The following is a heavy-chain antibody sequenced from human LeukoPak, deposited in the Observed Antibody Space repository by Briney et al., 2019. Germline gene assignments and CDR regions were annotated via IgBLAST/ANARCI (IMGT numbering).Heavy chain of an antibody. CDR2: ISSSRSDI. J-gene: IGHJ4*02. CDR1: GFTFSTYS. D-gene: IGHD1-26*01. V-gene: IGHV3-21*01. CDR3: AMEGYSGNYPAY. Sequence: GGSLRLSCAASGFTFSTYSMNWVREAPGKGLEWVSSISSSRSDIYYADSVKGRFTISRDNAKNSLYLQMNSLRAEDTAVYYCAMEGYSGNYPAYWGQGTLVTVSS.